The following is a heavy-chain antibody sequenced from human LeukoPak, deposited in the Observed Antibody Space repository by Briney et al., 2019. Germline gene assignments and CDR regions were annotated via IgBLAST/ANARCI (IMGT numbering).Heavy chain of an antibody. CDR3: ARDEYGDYIFNY. D-gene: IGHD4-17*01. Sequence: PGGSLRLSCAASGFTFSTYTMHWVRQAPGKGLEYVSAISSDGVNTYYAKSVKGRFTISRDNSKNTLYLQMGSLRGEDMAVYYCARDEYGDYIFNYWDQGTQVTVSS. CDR2: ISSDGVNT. CDR1: GFTFSTYT. V-gene: IGHV3-64*01. J-gene: IGHJ4*02.